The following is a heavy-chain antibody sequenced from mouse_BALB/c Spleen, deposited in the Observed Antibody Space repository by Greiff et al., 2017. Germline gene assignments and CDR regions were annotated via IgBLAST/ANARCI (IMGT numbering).Heavy chain of an antibody. J-gene: IGHJ4*01. CDR1: EYEFPSHD. CDR2: INSDGGST. CDR3: ARQGNPYYAMDY. D-gene: IGHD2-1*01. Sequence: EVKLVESGGGLVQPGESLKLSCESNEYEFPSHDMSWVRKTPEKRLELVAAINSDGGSTYYPDTMERRFIISRDNTKKTLYLQMSSLKSEDTALYYCARQGNPYYAMDYWGQGTSVTVSS. V-gene: IGHV5-2*03.